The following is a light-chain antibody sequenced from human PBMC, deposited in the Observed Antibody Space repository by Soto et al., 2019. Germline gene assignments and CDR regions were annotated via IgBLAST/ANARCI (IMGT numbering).Light chain of an antibody. J-gene: IGKJ1*01. CDR3: QQYNTDSVT. V-gene: IGKV1-5*03. CDR2: KAS. CDR1: QSINSW. Sequence: DIQMTQSPSTLSASVGDRVTISCRASQSINSWLAWYQQKPGKAPKLLIHKASNLHSGDPSRFSGSQSGTEFTLTISSLQPDDLAMYYFQQYNTDSVTFGQGTKVEIK.